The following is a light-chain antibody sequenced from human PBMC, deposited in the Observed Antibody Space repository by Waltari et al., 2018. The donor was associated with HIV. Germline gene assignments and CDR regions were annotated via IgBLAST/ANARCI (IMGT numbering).Light chain of an antibody. CDR1: QSINDW. CDR2: RAS. CDR3: QRYNNT. Sequence: DIQMTQSPSTLSASVGDRVIISCRASQSINDWVAWYQQKPGKAPNLLIYRASTLESGVPSRFRGSGSGTDFTLTISSLQPEDCATYYCQRYNNTFGQGTKLES. J-gene: IGKJ2*01. V-gene: IGKV1-5*03.